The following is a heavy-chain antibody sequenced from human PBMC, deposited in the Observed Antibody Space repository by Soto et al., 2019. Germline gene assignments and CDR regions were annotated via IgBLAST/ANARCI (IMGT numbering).Heavy chain of an antibody. V-gene: IGHV4-4*07. CDR3: ARSIAARSYWYFDL. CDR2: IYTSGST. Sequence: QVQLQESGPGLVKPSETLSLTCTVSGGSISSYYWSWIRQPTGKGLEWIGRIYTSGSTNYNPSLKSRVTMSVDTSKNQFSLKLSSVTAADTAVYYCARSIAARSYWYFDLWGRGTLVTVSS. D-gene: IGHD6-6*01. J-gene: IGHJ2*01. CDR1: GGSISSYY.